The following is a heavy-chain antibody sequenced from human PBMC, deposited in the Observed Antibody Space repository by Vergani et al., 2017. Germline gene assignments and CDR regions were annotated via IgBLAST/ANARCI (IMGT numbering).Heavy chain of an antibody. CDR3: ARTIAARPLRGFDY. D-gene: IGHD6-6*01. J-gene: IGHJ4*02. CDR1: GYTFTSYA. CDR2: INAGNGKT. Sequence: QVQLVQSGAEVKKPGASVKVSCKASGYTFTSYAMHWVRQAPGQRLEWMGWINAGNGKTKYSQKFQGRVTITRDTSASTAYMELSSLRSEDTAVYYCARTIAARPLRGFDYWGQGTLVTVSS. V-gene: IGHV1-3*01.